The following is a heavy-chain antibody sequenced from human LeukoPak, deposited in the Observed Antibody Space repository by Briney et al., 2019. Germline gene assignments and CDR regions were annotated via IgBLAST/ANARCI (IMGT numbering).Heavy chain of an antibody. CDR3: AREAAGDIAVVVAATMELGDAFDI. V-gene: IGHV1-2*02. D-gene: IGHD2-15*01. J-gene: IGHJ3*02. Sequence: GASVKVSCKASGYTFTGYYMHWVRQAPGQGLEWMGWINPNSGGTNYAQKFQGRVTMTRDTSISTAYMELSRLRSDDTAVYYCAREAAGDIAVVVAATMELGDAFDIWGQGTMVTVSS. CDR1: GYTFTGYY. CDR2: INPNSGGT.